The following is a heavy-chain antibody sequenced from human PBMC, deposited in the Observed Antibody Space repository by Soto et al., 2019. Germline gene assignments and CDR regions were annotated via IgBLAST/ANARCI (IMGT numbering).Heavy chain of an antibody. J-gene: IGHJ4*02. CDR1: GGSISSYY. D-gene: IGHD6-19*01. V-gene: IGHV4-59*01. Sequence: QVQLQESGPGLVKPSETLSLTCTVSGGSISSYYWSWIRQPPGKGLEWIGYIYYSGSTDYNPSLKSRVTISVDTSKNQFSLKLSSVTAADTAVYSCARGFSGWYYFDYWGQGTLVTVSS. CDR3: ARGFSGWYYFDY. CDR2: IYYSGST.